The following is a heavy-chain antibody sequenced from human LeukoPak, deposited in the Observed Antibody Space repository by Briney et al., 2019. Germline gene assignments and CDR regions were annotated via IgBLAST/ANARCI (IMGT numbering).Heavy chain of an antibody. CDR1: GYTFTSYG. CDR3: ARVHYDSSGYYEGRFDY. V-gene: IGHV1-69*13. Sequence: GASVRVSCKASGYTFTSYGISWVRQAPGQGLEWMGGIIPIFGTANYAQKFQGRVTITADESTSTAYMELSSLRSEDTAVYYCARVHYDSSGYYEGRFDYWGQGTLVTVSS. D-gene: IGHD3-22*01. CDR2: IIPIFGTA. J-gene: IGHJ4*02.